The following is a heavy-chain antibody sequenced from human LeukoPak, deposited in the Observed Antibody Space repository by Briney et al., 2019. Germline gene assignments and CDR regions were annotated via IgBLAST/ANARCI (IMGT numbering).Heavy chain of an antibody. Sequence: PGGSLRLSCAASGFTFNTYGMNWVRQAPGKGLEWVAVIWHDGRNTHYTHSVKGRFTISRDNSKNTLYLQMNSVRAEDTAVYYCARDATQIQVWFDGYSDHWGQGTLVTVSS. CDR3: ARDATQIQVWFDGYSDH. V-gene: IGHV3-33*01. CDR1: GFTFNTYG. CDR2: IWHDGRNT. D-gene: IGHD2-21*01. J-gene: IGHJ4*02.